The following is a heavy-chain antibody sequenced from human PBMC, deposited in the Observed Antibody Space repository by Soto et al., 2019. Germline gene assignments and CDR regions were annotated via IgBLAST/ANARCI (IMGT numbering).Heavy chain of an antibody. D-gene: IGHD3-3*01. CDR1: GGSISSYY. J-gene: IGHJ5*02. CDR3: ARENSYYDFWSGLSAGNWFDP. V-gene: IGHV4-59*01. CDR2: IYYSGST. Sequence: PSETLSLTCTVSGGSISSYYWSWIRQPPGKGLEWIGYIYYSGSTNYNPSLKSRVTISVDTSKNQFSLKLSSVTAADTAVYYCARENSYYDFWSGLSAGNWFDPSGPGTMVAV.